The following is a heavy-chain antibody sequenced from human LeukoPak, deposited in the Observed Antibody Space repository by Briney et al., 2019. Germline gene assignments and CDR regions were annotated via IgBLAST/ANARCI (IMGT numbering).Heavy chain of an antibody. CDR1: GYTFTGYY. Sequence: ASVKVSCKASGYTFTGYYMHWVRQAPGQGLEWMGWINPNSGGTNYAQKFQGRVTMTRDTSIGTAYMELSRLRSDDTAVYYCARDCGDYYYYGMDVWGQGTTVTVSS. V-gene: IGHV1-2*02. J-gene: IGHJ6*02. D-gene: IGHD4-17*01. CDR2: INPNSGGT. CDR3: ARDCGDYYYYGMDV.